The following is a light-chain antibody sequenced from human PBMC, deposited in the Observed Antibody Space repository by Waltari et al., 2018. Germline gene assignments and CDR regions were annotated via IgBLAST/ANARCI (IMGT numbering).Light chain of an antibody. CDR3: QQYDSYPWT. V-gene: IGKV1-5*03. CDR1: QTIRSW. J-gene: IGKJ1*01. CDR2: KAS. Sequence: DIQMTQSPSTLSASVGDRVTITCRASQTIRSWLAWYQHKPGKAPKLLISKASNLESGVPSSFSGSGSGTEFTLTVSSLQPDDFATYYCQQYDSYPWTFGQGTKVEI.